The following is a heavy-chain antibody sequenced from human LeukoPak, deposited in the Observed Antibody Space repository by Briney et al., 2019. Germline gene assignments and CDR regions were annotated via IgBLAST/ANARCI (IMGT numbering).Heavy chain of an antibody. D-gene: IGHD1-1*01. CDR2: ISSNGDRL. J-gene: IGHJ4*02. Sequence: PGGSLRLSCSASGFTFSAYAMYWVRQAPGKGLDSVSGISSNGDRLFYADSVKGRFTISRDNAKNTLYLQMSSLTADDTAVYYCVKITSVTGGDCWGQGSRLTVS. V-gene: IGHV3-64D*09. CDR1: GFTFSAYA. CDR3: VKITSVTGGDC.